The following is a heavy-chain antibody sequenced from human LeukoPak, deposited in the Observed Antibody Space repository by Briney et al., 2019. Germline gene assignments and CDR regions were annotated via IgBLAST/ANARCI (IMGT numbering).Heavy chain of an antibody. CDR2: MYHSGNT. J-gene: IGHJ4*02. Sequence: SETLSLTCGVSGGSVINTNWWIWVRQPPGKGLEWIGEMYHSGNTNYNPSLKSRVTISVDKSKNQFSLKLTSVTAADTAVYYCARAGASSWRNFDYWGQGTLVTVSS. D-gene: IGHD6-13*01. V-gene: IGHV4-4*02. CDR3: ARAGASSWRNFDY. CDR1: GGSVINTNW.